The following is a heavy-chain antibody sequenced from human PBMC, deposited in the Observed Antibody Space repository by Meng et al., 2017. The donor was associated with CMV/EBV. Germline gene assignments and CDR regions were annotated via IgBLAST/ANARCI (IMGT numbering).Heavy chain of an antibody. J-gene: IGHJ3*02. V-gene: IGHV1-46*01. CDR1: GGTFSSYT. CDR2: INPSGGST. Sequence: ASVKVSCKASGGTFSSYTISWVRQAPGQGLEWMGIINPSGGSTSYAQKFQGRVTMTRDTSTSTVYMELSSLRSEDTAVYYCARPGARRAFDIWGQGTMVTVSS. D-gene: IGHD3-10*01. CDR3: ARPGARRAFDI.